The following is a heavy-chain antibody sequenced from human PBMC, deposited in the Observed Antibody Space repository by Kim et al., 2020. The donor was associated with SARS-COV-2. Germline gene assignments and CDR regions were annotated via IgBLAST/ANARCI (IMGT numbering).Heavy chain of an antibody. CDR2: ISSSGSTI. CDR3: ARAPHSGSYFTDDAFDI. V-gene: IGHV3-11*01. J-gene: IGHJ3*02. Sequence: GGSLRLSCAASGFTFSDYYMSWIRQAPGKGLEWVSYISSSGSTIYYADSVKGRFTISRDNAKNSLYLQMNSLRAEDTAVYYCARAPHSGSYFTDDAFDIWGQGTMVTVSS. D-gene: IGHD1-26*01. CDR1: GFTFSDYY.